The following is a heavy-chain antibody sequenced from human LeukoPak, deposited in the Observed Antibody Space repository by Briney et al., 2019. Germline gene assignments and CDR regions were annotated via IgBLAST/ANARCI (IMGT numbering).Heavy chain of an antibody. CDR2: ITSSGTTR. Sequence: PGGALRFSCAASGFTFSTYYMSWIRQAPGQGLEWLSYITSSGTTRDYADSVKGRFTISRDNAKNSLYLQMNSLRAEDTAVYYCARDNNNGFDYWGQGILVTVSS. J-gene: IGHJ4*02. CDR3: ARDNNNGFDY. CDR1: GFTFSTYY. V-gene: IGHV3-11*04. D-gene: IGHD1/OR15-1a*01.